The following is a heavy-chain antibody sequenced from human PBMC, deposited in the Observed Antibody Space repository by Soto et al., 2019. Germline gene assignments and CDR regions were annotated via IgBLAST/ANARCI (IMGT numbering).Heavy chain of an antibody. CDR3: ARGLSGSIAAAGTFDY. Sequence: ASVKVSCKASGYTFTSYAMHWVRQAPGQRLEWMGWINAGNGNTKYSQKFQGRVTITRDTSASTAYMELSSLRSEDTAVYYCARGLSGSIAAAGTFDYWGQGTQVTVSS. V-gene: IGHV1-3*01. D-gene: IGHD6-13*01. CDR1: GYTFTSYA. CDR2: INAGNGNT. J-gene: IGHJ4*02.